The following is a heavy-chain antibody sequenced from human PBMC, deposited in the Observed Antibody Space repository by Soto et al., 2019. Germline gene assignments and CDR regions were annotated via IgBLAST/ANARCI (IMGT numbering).Heavy chain of an antibody. J-gene: IGHJ4*02. D-gene: IGHD2-2*01. CDR1: GGTFSSYA. CDR3: AGARGYCSSTSCFNVDY. Sequence: QVQLVQSGAEVKKPGSSVKVSCKASGGTFSSYAISWVRQAPGQGLEWMGGIIPIFGTANYAQKFQGRVTITADESTSTAYMELSSLRSEDTAVYYCAGARGYCSSTSCFNVDYWGQGTLVTVSS. CDR2: IIPIFGTA. V-gene: IGHV1-69*01.